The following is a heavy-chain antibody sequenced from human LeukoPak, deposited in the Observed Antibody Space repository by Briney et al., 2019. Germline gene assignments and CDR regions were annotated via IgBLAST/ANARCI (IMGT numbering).Heavy chain of an antibody. V-gene: IGHV4-30-2*01. CDR2: IYPSGSS. D-gene: IGHD3-10*01. Sequence: SQTLSLTCAVSGGSISSDTYSWSWIRQPPGKGLEWIGYIYPSGSSYYSPSLKSRVTISVDTSKNQFSLYVRSVTAADTAVYYCPRGPQNPSNAYDGSSAPWGQGILVPVPS. CDR3: PRGPQNPSNAYDGSSAP. J-gene: IGHJ5*02. CDR1: GGSISSDTYS.